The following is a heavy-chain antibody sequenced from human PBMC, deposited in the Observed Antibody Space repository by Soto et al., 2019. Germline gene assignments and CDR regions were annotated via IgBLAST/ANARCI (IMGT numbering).Heavy chain of an antibody. V-gene: IGHV4-31*03. CDR2: IYYSGST. D-gene: IGHD2-15*01. J-gene: IGHJ4*02. CDR1: GGSISSGGYY. Sequence: PSETLSLTCTVSGGSISSGGYYWSWIRQHPGKGLERIGYIYYSGSTYYNPSLKSRVTISVDTSKNQFSLKLSSVTAADTAVYYCAREHCSGGSCYSGRPGSFDYWGQGTLVTVSS. CDR3: AREHCSGGSCYSGRPGSFDY.